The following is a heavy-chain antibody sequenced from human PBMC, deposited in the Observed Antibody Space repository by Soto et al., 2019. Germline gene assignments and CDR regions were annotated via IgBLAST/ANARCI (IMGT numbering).Heavy chain of an antibody. Sequence: ASVKVSCKVSGYTLTELSMHWVRQAPGKGLEWMGGIIPIFGTANYAQKFQGRVTITADESTSTAYMEQSSLRSEDTAVYYCARQGDIVLVPAAMPRYYGMDVWGQGTTVTVSS. CDR2: IIPIFGTA. D-gene: IGHD2-2*01. CDR3: ARQGDIVLVPAAMPRYYGMDV. V-gene: IGHV1-69*13. CDR1: GYTLTELS. J-gene: IGHJ6*02.